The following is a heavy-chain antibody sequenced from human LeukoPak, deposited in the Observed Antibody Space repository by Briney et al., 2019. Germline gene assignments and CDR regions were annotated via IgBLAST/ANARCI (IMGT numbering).Heavy chain of an antibody. V-gene: IGHV3-74*01. CDR2: INPDGRTT. CDR1: GFSFSDYW. D-gene: IGHD2-15*01. J-gene: IGHJ4*02. Sequence: PGGSLRLSCAASGFSFSDYWLQWVRQAPGKGLMWVSIINPDGRTTSYADFVKGRCTIPRDNAKSPLYVQMNSLGGDTTAVYYCPYQLLPQGGQGPLVTLSS. CDR3: PYQLLPQ.